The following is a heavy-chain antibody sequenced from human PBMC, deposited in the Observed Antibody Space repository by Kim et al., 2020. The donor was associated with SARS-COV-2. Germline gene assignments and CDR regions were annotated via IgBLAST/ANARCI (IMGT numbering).Heavy chain of an antibody. D-gene: IGHD3-3*01. CDR2: ISSSGSTI. V-gene: IGHV3-48*03. CDR3: ARADTIFGVVPQFDY. CDR1: GFTFSSYE. J-gene: IGHJ4*02. Sequence: GGSLRLSCAASGFTFSSYEMNWVRQAPGKGLEWVSYISSSGSTIYYADSVKGRFTISRDNAKNSLYLQMNSLRSEGTAVYYCARADTIFGVVPQFDYWGQGTLVTVSS.